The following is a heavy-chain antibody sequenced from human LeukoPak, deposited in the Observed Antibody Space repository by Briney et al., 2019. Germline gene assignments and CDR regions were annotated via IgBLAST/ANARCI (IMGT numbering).Heavy chain of an antibody. CDR3: ARDSSSSSYDY. V-gene: IGHV4-34*01. CDR1: GGSFRGYY. Sequence: SFTLSLTCAVYGGSFRGYYWRWVRQPPGKGLDWIGEINHSGSTNYNPSLKSRVTISVDTSKNQFSLKLSSVTAADTAVYYCARDSSSSSYDYWGQETLVTVSS. J-gene: IGHJ4*02. D-gene: IGHD6-13*01. CDR2: INHSGST.